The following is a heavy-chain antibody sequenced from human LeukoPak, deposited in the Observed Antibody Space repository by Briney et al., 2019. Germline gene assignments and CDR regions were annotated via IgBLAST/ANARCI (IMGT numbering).Heavy chain of an antibody. V-gene: IGHV1-2*06. CDR3: ARRPINCIITNCYVDY. CDR2: MNPNSGDT. Sequence: ASVKVSCKASVYTFTNFYIHWVRQAPGQGLEGMGRMNPNSGDTSYAREFQDRVIMTRDTSLSTAYMGLSRLRSDDTAVYFCARRPINCIITNCYVDYWGQGTLVTVSS. J-gene: IGHJ4*02. D-gene: IGHD2-2*01. CDR1: VYTFTNFY.